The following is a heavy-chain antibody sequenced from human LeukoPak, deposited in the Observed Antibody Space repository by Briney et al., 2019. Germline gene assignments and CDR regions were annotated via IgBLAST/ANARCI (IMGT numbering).Heavy chain of an antibody. J-gene: IGHJ4*02. CDR3: ATYYDTSGYRFDY. CDR2: VLRSGST. V-gene: IGHV4-4*02. Sequence: SETLSLTCAVSGGSMSSDNWWSWLGQPPGKGLDGIGEVLRSGSTKYNPSLKSRVNMSIDKSKNQFSLKVNSVTAADTAVYYCATYYDTSGYRFDYWGQGTLVTVSS. CDR1: GGSMSSDNW. D-gene: IGHD3-22*01.